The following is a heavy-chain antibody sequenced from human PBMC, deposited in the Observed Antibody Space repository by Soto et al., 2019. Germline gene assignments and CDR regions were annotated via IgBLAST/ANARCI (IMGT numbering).Heavy chain of an antibody. CDR3: ARTKCSGGSCYSWSFDY. CDR2: RYYSAST. V-gene: IGHV4-31*03. CDR1: GGSITTGGYY. Sequence: KPSETLSLTCTVSGGSITTGGYYWSWIRQLPGKGLEWIGHRYYSASTYYNPSLKSRVSISLDTSKNQFSLKLSFVTAADTAMYYCARTKCSGGSCYSWSFDYWGQGTPVTVSS. D-gene: IGHD2-15*01. J-gene: IGHJ4*02.